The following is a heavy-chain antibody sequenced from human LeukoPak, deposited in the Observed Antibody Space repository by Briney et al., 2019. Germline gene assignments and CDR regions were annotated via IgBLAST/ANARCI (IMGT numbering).Heavy chain of an antibody. D-gene: IGHD2/OR15-2a*01. CDR3: VRESEYDHSSSFDY. CDR2: MSSDGNAM. V-gene: IGHV3-30-3*01. J-gene: IGHJ4*02. Sequence: GGSLRLSCAASGFTFTAYLIHWVRQAPGKALEGVAVMSSDGNAMFYADSVKGRFTISRDNSKNTFYLQINSLRAEDTAVYYCVRESEYDHSSSFDYWGQGTLVTVSS. CDR1: GFTFTAYL.